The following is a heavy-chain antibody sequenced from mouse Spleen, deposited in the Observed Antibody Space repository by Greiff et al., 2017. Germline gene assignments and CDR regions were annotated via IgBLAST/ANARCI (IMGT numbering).Heavy chain of an antibody. V-gene: IGHV5-17*01. CDR2: ISSGSSTI. CDR1: GFTFSDYG. Sequence: EVKLMESGGGLVKPGGSLKLSCAASGFTFSDYGMHWVRQAPEKGLEWVAYISSGSSTIYYADTVKGRFTISRDNAKNTLFLQMTSLRSEDTAMYYCARWGNNYAMDYWGQGTSVTVSS. CDR3: ARWGNNYAMDY. J-gene: IGHJ4*01.